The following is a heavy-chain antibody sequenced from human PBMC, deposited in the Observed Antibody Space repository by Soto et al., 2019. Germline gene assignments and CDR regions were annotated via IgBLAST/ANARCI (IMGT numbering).Heavy chain of an antibody. V-gene: IGHV3-73*01. D-gene: IGHD3-10*01. CDR3: TRRDYYGSGSRTDYYYYMDV. J-gene: IGHJ6*03. CDR1: GFTFSGSA. Sequence: PGGSLRLSCAASGFTFSGSAMHWVRQASGKGLEWVGRIRSKANSYATAYAASVKGRFTISRDDSKNTAYLQMNSLKTEDTAVYYCTRRDYYGSGSRTDYYYYMDVWGKGTTVTVSS. CDR2: IRSKANSYAT.